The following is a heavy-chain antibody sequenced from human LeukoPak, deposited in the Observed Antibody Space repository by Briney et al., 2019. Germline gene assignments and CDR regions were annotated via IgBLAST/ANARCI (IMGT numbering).Heavy chain of an antibody. D-gene: IGHD3-16*01. CDR1: GFIFSSND. J-gene: IGHJ4*02. Sequence: GGSLRLSCAASGFIFSSNDMYWVRQAPGKGLEWVAFIQYDGSNEYHADSVKGRFTISRDNSKNTVYLQTNSLRVGDTAVYYCAKGKTGGWAHNYFDYWGQGTLVTVSS. V-gene: IGHV3-30*02. CDR2: IQYDGSNE. CDR3: AKGKTGGWAHNYFDY.